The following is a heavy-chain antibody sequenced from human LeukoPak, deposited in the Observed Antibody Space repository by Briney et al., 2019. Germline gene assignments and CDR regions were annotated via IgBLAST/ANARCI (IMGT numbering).Heavy chain of an antibody. J-gene: IGHJ4*02. D-gene: IGHD3-16*02. CDR3: ATLRLGESLLSP. CDR1: GYTFISYG. V-gene: IGHV1-69*04. CDR2: IIPIVGIP. Sequence: GASVKVSCKASGYTFISYGISWVRQAPGQGLEWMGKIIPIVGIPNYAQKFQGRVTLTADKSTSTAYMELSSLNSEDTAVYYCATLRLGESLLSPWGQGTLVTVSS.